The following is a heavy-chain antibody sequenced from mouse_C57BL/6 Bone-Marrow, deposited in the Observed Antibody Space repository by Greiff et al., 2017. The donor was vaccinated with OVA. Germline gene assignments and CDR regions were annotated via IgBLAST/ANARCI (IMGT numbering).Heavy chain of an antibody. Sequence: EVQVVESGGGLVQPKGSLKLSCAASGFTFNTYAMHWVRQAPGTGLELVARIRSKSSNYATYYADSVKDRFTISRDDSQSMLYLQMNNLKTEDTAMYYCVRRGYFDDWGQGTTLTVSS. CDR2: IRSKSSNYAT. J-gene: IGHJ2*01. CDR3: VRRGYFDD. CDR1: GFTFNTYA. V-gene: IGHV10-3*01.